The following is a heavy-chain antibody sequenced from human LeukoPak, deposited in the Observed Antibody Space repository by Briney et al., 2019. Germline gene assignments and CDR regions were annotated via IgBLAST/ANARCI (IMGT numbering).Heavy chain of an antibody. J-gene: IGHJ3*02. Sequence: SETLSLTCTVSGGSISSGGYYWSWIRQHPGNGLEWLGYIYYRGSTYYNPSLKSRVTISVDTSKSQFSLKLSSVTAADTAVYYCARVRVAARPDDAFDIWGQGTMVTVSS. CDR1: GGSISSGGYY. D-gene: IGHD6-6*01. CDR2: IYYRGST. V-gene: IGHV4-31*03. CDR3: ARVRVAARPDDAFDI.